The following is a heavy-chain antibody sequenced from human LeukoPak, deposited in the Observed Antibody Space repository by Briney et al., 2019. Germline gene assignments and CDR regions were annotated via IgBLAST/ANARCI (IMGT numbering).Heavy chain of an antibody. Sequence: PGGSLRLSCAASGFTFSSYEMNWVRQAPGKGLEWVSYISSSGSTIYYADSVKGRFTISRDNAKNSLYLQMNSLRAEDTAVYYCARGKIQLWFGAFDIWGKGTMVTVSS. CDR2: ISSSGSTI. CDR3: ARGKIQLWFGAFDI. CDR1: GFTFSSYE. D-gene: IGHD5-18*01. J-gene: IGHJ3*02. V-gene: IGHV3-48*03.